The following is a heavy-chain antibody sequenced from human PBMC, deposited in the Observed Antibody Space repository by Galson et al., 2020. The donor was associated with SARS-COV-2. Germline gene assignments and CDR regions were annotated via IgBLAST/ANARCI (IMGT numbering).Heavy chain of an antibody. J-gene: IGHJ2*01. V-gene: IGHV4-59*01. D-gene: IGHD4-17*01. CDR1: GGPISNYY. Sequence: ASETLSLTCTVSGGPISNYYWSWIRQPPGKGLEWIGYVYYSGSTNYNPSLKSRVTISRDTSKNQNSLKLRSVTAADTAVYYCAREVNYGDPSALCYFDLWGRGTLVTVSS. CDR3: AREVNYGDPSALCYFDL. CDR2: VYYSGST.